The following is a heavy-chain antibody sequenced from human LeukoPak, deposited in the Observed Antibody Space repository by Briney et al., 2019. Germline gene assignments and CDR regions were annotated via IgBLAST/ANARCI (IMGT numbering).Heavy chain of an antibody. D-gene: IGHD3-22*01. CDR2: IYPGDSDT. CDR1: GYRFTSYW. V-gene: IGHV5-51*01. J-gene: IGHJ3*02. Sequence: KAGESLKISCKGSGYRFTSYWIGWVRQMPGKGLEWMGIIYPGDSDTRYSPSFQGQVTISADKSISTAYLQWSSLKASDTAMYYCASSDYYDSSGYYWYAFDIWGQGTMVTVSS. CDR3: ASSDYYDSSGYYWYAFDI.